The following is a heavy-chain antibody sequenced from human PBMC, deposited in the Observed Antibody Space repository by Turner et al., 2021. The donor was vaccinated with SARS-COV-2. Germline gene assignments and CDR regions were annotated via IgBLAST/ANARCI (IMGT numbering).Heavy chain of an antibody. Sequence: QVQLQQWGAGLLKPSETLSLTCAVYGGSFSGDYWSWIRQPPGKGLEWIGEINHSGSTNYNPSLESRVTISVDTSKNRFSLKLSSVTAADTAVYYCARSWGGILTGYSFDPWGQGTLVTVSS. CDR3: ARSWGGILTGYSFDP. V-gene: IGHV4-34*01. J-gene: IGHJ5*02. CDR1: GGSFSGDY. CDR2: INHSGST. D-gene: IGHD3-9*01.